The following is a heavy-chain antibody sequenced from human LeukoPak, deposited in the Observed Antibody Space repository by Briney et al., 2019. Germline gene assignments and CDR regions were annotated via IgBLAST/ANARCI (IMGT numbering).Heavy chain of an antibody. CDR2: ISSRSTTI. CDR3: ARDFLD. V-gene: IGHV3-48*02. D-gene: IGHD2/OR15-2a*01. Sequence: GGSLRLSCVASGFTFSSSSMNWVRQAPGKGLEWVSYISSRSTTIYYADSVKGRFSISRDNAKKSLYLQMDSLRDEDTAVYYCARDFLDWGQGTLVTVSS. J-gene: IGHJ4*02. CDR1: GFTFSSSS.